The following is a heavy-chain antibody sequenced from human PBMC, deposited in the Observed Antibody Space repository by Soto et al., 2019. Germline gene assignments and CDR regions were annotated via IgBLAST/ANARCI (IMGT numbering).Heavy chain of an antibody. CDR2: INTDGSTT. D-gene: IGHD3-10*01. V-gene: IGHV3-74*01. J-gene: IGHJ4*02. Sequence: EVQLVESGGNLVQPGGSLRLSCAASGFTFSSYWIHWVRQPPGKGLLWVSRINTDGSTTNYADSVKGRFTISRDNAKNTLYLQMNSLRAEDTAVYYCARGASENYYLDYWGQGALVTISS. CDR3: ARGASENYYLDY. CDR1: GFTFSSYW.